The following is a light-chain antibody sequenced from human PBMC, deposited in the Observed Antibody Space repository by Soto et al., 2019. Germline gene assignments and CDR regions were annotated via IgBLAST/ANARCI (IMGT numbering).Light chain of an antibody. CDR2: KAS. V-gene: IGKV1-5*03. Sequence: DIQMTQSPSTLSGSVGDRVTITCRARQTISSWLAWYQQKPGKAPKLLIYKASTLESGVPSRFSGSGSGTEFTLTISSLQPDDFATYYCQHYNSYSEAFGQGTKVALK. CDR1: QTISSW. CDR3: QHYNSYSEA. J-gene: IGKJ1*01.